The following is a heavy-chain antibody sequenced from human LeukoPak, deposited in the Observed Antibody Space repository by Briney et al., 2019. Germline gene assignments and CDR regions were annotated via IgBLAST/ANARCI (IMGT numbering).Heavy chain of an antibody. D-gene: IGHD2-2*01. V-gene: IGHV3-7*01. CDR3: ARAYQLPLF. CDR1: GFTFSSYW. Sequence: GGSLRLSCVASGFTFSSYWMSWVRQAPGKGLEWVANIKQDGSEKYYVDSVKGRFTMSRDNAKNSLFLQMNSLRAEDTAVYYCARAYQLPLFWGQGTLVTVSS. J-gene: IGHJ4*02. CDR2: IKQDGSEK.